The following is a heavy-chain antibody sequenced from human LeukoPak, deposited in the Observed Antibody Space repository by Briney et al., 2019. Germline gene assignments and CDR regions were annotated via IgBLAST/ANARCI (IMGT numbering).Heavy chain of an antibody. D-gene: IGHD5-12*01. V-gene: IGHV4-34*01. J-gene: IGHJ5*02. CDR2: INHRGST. Sequence: PSETLSLTCAVYGGSFSGYYWSWIRQPPGKGLEWIGEINHRGSTNYNPSLKSRVTISVDTSKNQFSLKLSSVTAADTAVYYCVRLRIRPNWFDPWGQGTLVTVSS. CDR3: VRLRIRPNWFDP. CDR1: GGSFSGYY.